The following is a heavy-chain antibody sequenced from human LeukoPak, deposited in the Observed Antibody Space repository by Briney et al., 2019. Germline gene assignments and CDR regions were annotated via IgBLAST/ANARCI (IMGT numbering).Heavy chain of an antibody. J-gene: IGHJ4*02. CDR3: ARATVANLRPEPRNSGYDLNY. V-gene: IGHV4-4*02. CDR1: GGSISSSNW. CDR2: IYHSGST. D-gene: IGHD5-12*01. Sequence: PSGTLSLTCAVSGGSISSSNWWSWVRQPPGKGLEWIGEIYHSGSTNYNPSLKSRVTISVDKSKNQFSLKLSSVTAADTAVYYCARATVANLRPEPRNSGYDLNYWGQGTLVTVSS.